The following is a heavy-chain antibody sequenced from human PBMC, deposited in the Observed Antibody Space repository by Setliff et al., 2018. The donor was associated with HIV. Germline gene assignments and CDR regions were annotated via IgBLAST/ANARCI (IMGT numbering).Heavy chain of an antibody. CDR1: GYNFTSHW. Sequence: RGESLKISCKGSGYNFTSHWIGWVRQMPGRGLEWMAIIFPGDSDVRKSPSFQGQVTISADKSIDTAYLQWSSLKASDTAMYYCARFRYSGSYYVGDAFDIWGQGTMVTVSS. CDR3: ARFRYSGSYYVGDAFDI. D-gene: IGHD1-26*01. V-gene: IGHV5-51*01. J-gene: IGHJ3*02. CDR2: IFPGDSDV.